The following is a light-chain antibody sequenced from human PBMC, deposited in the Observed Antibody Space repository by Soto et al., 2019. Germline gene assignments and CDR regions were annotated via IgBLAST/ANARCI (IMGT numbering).Light chain of an antibody. CDR3: QQYCISPVT. J-gene: IGKJ1*01. V-gene: IGKV3-20*01. Sequence: EDVLTQSRGTLSLSQGERATLSCRASQSVSSSYLAWYQQKPGQAPSLLIYCASSRATGIPDRFSGSGSGTDFTLTIIRLEPQDFSVYYCQQYCISPVTFGQGTKLDI. CDR2: CAS. CDR1: QSVSSSY.